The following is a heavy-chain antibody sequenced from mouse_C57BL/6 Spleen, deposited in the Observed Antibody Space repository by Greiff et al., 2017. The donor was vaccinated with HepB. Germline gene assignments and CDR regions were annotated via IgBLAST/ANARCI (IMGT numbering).Heavy chain of an antibody. D-gene: IGHD1-1*01. V-gene: IGHV5-17*01. CDR2: ISSGSSTI. Sequence: EVNVVESGGGLVKPGGSLKLSCAASGFTFSDYGMHWVRQAPEKGLEWVAYISSGSSTIYYADTVKGRFTISRDNAKNTRFLQMTSLRSEDTAMYYCARRRDYGSPHWYFDVWGTGTTVTVSS. J-gene: IGHJ1*03. CDR3: ARRRDYGSPHWYFDV. CDR1: GFTFSDYG.